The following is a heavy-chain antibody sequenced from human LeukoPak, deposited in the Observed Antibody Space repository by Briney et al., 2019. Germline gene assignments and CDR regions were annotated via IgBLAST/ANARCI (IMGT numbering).Heavy chain of an antibody. D-gene: IGHD6-19*01. V-gene: IGHV4-4*02. Sequence: ASGTLSLTCADSGGSISSSNWWGWFRQPPGKGLEWIGEIYHSGSTNYNPSLKSRITISVDKSKNKVSLKLSSVTAADTAVYYCARLSFGWYDYWCQGTLVTVSS. CDR3: ARLSFGWYDY. J-gene: IGHJ4*02. CDR1: GGSISSSNW. CDR2: IYHSGST.